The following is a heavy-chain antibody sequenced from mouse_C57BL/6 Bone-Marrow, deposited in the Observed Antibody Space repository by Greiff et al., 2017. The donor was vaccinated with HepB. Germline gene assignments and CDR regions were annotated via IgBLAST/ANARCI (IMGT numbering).Heavy chain of an antibody. CDR2: IHPNSGST. CDR3: ARRGTYAMDY. D-gene: IGHD2-14*01. Sequence: QVQLQQPGAELVKPGASVKLSCKASGYTFTSYWMHWVKHRPGQGLEWIGMIHPNSGSTNYNEKFKSKATLTVDKSSSTAYMQLSSLTSEDSAVYYCARRGTYAMDYWGQGTSVTVSS. CDR1: GYTFTSYW. J-gene: IGHJ4*01. V-gene: IGHV1-64*01.